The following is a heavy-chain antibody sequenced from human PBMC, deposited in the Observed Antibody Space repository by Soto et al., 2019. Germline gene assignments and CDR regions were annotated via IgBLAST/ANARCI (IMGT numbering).Heavy chain of an antibody. CDR3: ARGSYYDFWSGYPLSYYYYMDV. Sequence: QVQLVQTGAEVKKPGASVKVSCKASGYTFTSYDINWVRQATGQGLEWRGWMNPNSGNTGYAQKFQGRVTMTRNTSISTAYMELSSLRSEDTAVYYGARGSYYDFWSGYPLSYYYYMDVWGKGTTVTVSS. CDR2: MNPNSGNT. J-gene: IGHJ6*03. V-gene: IGHV1-8*01. D-gene: IGHD3-3*01. CDR1: GYTFTSYD.